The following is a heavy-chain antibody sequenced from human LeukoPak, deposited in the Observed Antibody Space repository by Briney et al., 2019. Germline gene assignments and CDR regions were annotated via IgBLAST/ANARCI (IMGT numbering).Heavy chain of an antibody. CDR2: IIPILGIA. D-gene: IGHD2-15*01. CDR1: GGTFSSYA. V-gene: IGHV1-69*04. Sequence: ASVKVSCKASGGTFSSYAISWMRQAPGQGLEWMGRIIPILGIANYAQKFQGRVTITADKSTSTAYMELSSLRSEDTAVYYCARDLRDIVVAGLWGQGTLVTVSS. J-gene: IGHJ4*02. CDR3: ARDLRDIVVAGL.